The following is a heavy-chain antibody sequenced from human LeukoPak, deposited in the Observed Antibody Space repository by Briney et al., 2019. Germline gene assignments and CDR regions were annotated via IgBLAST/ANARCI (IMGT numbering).Heavy chain of an antibody. J-gene: IGHJ6*04. CDR2: IIPIFGTA. CDR1: GGTFSSYA. CDR3: ARGWRGVVPAAISCYGMDV. V-gene: IGHV1-69*01. D-gene: IGHD2-2*01. Sequence: EASVKVSCKASGGTFSSYAISWVRQAPGQGLEWMGGIIPIFGTANYAQKFQGRVTITADESTSTAYMELSSLRSEDTAVYYCARGWRGVVPAAISCYGMDVWGKGTTVTVSS.